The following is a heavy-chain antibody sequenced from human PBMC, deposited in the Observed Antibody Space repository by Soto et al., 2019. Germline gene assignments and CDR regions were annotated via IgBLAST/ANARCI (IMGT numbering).Heavy chain of an antibody. Sequence: QVQLVQSGAEVKKPGSSVKVSCKASGGTFSSYTISWVRQAPGQGLEWVGRIIPIRGSADYAQKFQGRVTSTADKSTGTAYLELSNLRSDDTAVYYCACSLRADNYYLYYMDVWGKGTTVTVSS. J-gene: IGHJ6*03. CDR3: ACSLRADNYYLYYMDV. CDR1: GGTFSSYT. CDR2: IIPIRGSA. V-gene: IGHV1-69*08. D-gene: IGHD1-20*01.